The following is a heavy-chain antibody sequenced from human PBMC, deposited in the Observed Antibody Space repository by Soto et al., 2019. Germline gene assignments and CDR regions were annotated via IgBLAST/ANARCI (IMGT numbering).Heavy chain of an antibody. J-gene: IGHJ4*02. V-gene: IGHV4-30-4*01. CDR2: ILYRGST. CDR3: ARDNYGSGSYSPFDY. Sequence: QVQLQESGPRLVKPSQTLSLTCNVSGGSVSSVNAYWTWIRQPPGKGLEWIGYILYRGSTSYNPSLRSRVSISMDTSKNQFSLTLSSVTAADTAVYYCARDNYGSGSYSPFDYWGPGTLVTVSS. CDR1: GGSVSSVNAY. D-gene: IGHD3-10*01.